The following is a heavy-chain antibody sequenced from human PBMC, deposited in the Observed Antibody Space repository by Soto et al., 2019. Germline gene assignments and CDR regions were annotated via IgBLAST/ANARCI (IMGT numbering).Heavy chain of an antibody. CDR2: IYYSGST. D-gene: IGHD6-13*01. Sequence: PSETLSLTCTVSGGSISSSSYYWGWIRQPPGKGLEWIGSIYYSGSTYYNPSLKSRVTISVDTSRNQFSLKLSSVTAADTAVYYCARRGGIAAAVPFDPWGQGTLVTVSS. CDR1: GGSISSSSYY. CDR3: ARRGGIAAAVPFDP. V-gene: IGHV4-39*01. J-gene: IGHJ5*02.